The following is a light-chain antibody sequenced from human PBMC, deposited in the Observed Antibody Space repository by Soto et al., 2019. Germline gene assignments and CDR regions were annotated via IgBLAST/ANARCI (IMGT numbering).Light chain of an antibody. J-gene: IGKJ5*01. CDR1: QSISSY. CDR3: QQYGSSPRT. Sequence: DIQMTPSPSPLSASVGDRATITCRASQSISSYLNWYQQKPGKAPKLLIYAASSLQSGVPSRFSGSGSGTDFTLTISRLEPEDFAVYYCQQYGSSPRTFGQGTRLEIK. CDR2: AAS. V-gene: IGKV1-39*01.